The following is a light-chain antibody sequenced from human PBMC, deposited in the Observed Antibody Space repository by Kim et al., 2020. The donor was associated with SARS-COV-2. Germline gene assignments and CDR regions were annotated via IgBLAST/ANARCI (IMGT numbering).Light chain of an antibody. Sequence: SYELTQPPSVSVAPGQTARVSCGGNSIGSKSVHWYQQKSGQAPVLVIYYDSDRPSGIPERFSGSNSGNTATLTISRVEAGDEAAYYCQVWDSTSDHRVVF. J-gene: IGLJ2*01. CDR2: YDS. CDR1: SIGSKS. CDR3: QVWDSTSDHRVV. V-gene: IGLV3-21*04.